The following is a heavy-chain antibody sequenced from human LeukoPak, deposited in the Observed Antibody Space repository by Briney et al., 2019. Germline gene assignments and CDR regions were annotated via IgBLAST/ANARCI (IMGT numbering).Heavy chain of an antibody. Sequence: ASVKVSCKASGYTFTGYYMHWVRQAPGQGLEWMGWINPNSGGTNYAQKFQGRVTMTRDTSISTAYMELSRLRSDDTAVYYCARVGYCSSISCSGDYWGQGTLVTVSS. CDR2: INPNSGGT. D-gene: IGHD2-2*01. CDR1: GYTFTGYY. J-gene: IGHJ4*02. CDR3: ARVGYCSSISCSGDY. V-gene: IGHV1-2*02.